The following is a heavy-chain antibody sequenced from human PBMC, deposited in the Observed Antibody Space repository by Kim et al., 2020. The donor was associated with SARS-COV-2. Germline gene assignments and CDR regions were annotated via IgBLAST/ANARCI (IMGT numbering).Heavy chain of an antibody. Sequence: GGSLRLSCAASGFTFSTYAMSWVRQAPGKGLEWVSSISGGGYITYYVDSVKGRFTISRDNSKNTVYLQMDSLRAEDTAVYYCAKGTSNLDYWCQVTLVT. J-gene: IGHJ4*02. V-gene: IGHV3-23*01. CDR3: AKGTSNLDY. CDR2: ISGGGYIT. D-gene: IGHD4-4*01. CDR1: GFTFSTYA.